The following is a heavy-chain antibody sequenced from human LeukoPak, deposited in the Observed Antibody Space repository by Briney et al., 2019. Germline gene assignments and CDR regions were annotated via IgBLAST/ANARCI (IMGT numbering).Heavy chain of an antibody. CDR3: ARVDSSGYHFDY. CDR2: IYHSGST. Sequence: SETLSLTCAVSGGSISSGGYSWSWIRQPPGKGLEWIGYIYHSGSTYYNPSLKSRVTISVGRSKNQFSLKLSSVTAADTAVYYCARVDSSGYHFDYWGQGTLVTVSS. J-gene: IGHJ4*02. V-gene: IGHV4-30-2*01. CDR1: GGSISSGGYS. D-gene: IGHD3-22*01.